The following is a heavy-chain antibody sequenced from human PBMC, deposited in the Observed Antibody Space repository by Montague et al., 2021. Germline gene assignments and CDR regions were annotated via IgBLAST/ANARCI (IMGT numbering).Heavy chain of an antibody. CDR2: LIGSSGST. D-gene: IGHD6-19*01. CDR3: AKEGSGWYWDLDY. V-gene: IGHV3-23*01. Sequence: SLRLSCAASGFTFSSYAMSWVRQAPGQGLEWVSGLIGSSGSTYYADSVKGRFTISRDTSKNTLYLQMNSLRAEDTAVYYCAKEGSGWYWDLDYWGQGTLVTVSS. CDR1: GFTFSSYA. J-gene: IGHJ4*02.